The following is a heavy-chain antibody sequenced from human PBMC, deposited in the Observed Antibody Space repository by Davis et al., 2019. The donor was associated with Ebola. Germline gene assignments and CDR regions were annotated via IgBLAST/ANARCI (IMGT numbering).Heavy chain of an antibody. CDR2: IKSKTFGGTI. Sequence: GGSLRLSCAASGFTFSSYWMSWVRQAPGKGLEWVGRIKSKTFGGTIDYAAPVKGRFTISRDDSKNTLYLEMNSLKTEDTAVYYCTTATGYNYPDVCLDIWGQGTMVTVSS. V-gene: IGHV3-15*01. CDR3: TTATGYNYPDVCLDI. CDR1: GFTFSSYW. D-gene: IGHD5-24*01. J-gene: IGHJ3*02.